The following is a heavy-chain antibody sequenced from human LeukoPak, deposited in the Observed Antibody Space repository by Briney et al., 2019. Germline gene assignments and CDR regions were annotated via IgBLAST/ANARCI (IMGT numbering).Heavy chain of an antibody. Sequence: PGGSLRLSCAASGFTFSSYWMSWVRQAPGKGLEWVANINQDGSEKYYVDSVKGRFTISRDNAKNSLYLQMNSLRVEDTAVYYCARDKWMEGYNYGSLFDYWGPGTLVTVSS. J-gene: IGHJ4*02. CDR2: INQDGSEK. CDR3: ARDKWMEGYNYGSLFDY. D-gene: IGHD5-18*01. CDR1: GFTFSSYW. V-gene: IGHV3-7*01.